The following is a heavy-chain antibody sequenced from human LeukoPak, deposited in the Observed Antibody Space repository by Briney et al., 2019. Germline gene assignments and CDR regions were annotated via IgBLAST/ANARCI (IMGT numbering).Heavy chain of an antibody. Sequence: SVKVSCKASGGTFSSYAISWVRQAPGQPLEWMGGIIPILGTSNYAQKFQGRVTITADESTSTAYMELSSLGSEDTAVYYCARRVGTGYYTDYYSYYYMDVWGKGTTITVSS. V-gene: IGHV1-69*13. CDR2: IIPILGTS. CDR3: ARRVGTGYYTDYYSYYYMDV. CDR1: GGTFSSYA. D-gene: IGHD3/OR15-3a*01. J-gene: IGHJ6*03.